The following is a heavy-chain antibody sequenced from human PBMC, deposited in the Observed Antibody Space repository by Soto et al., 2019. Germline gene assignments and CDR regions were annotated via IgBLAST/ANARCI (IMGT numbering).Heavy chain of an antibody. CDR3: ARGGAWTPEGLGY. CDR1: GFTFSSFA. J-gene: IGHJ4*02. Sequence: QVQLVEAGGGVVQPVRSLRLSCAASGFTFSSFAMHWVRQAPGKGLGWLAVISSDVVNYYYAESVKGRFTISRDNSKNTLYLQINSPRNDDTPVYYWARGGAWTPEGLGYWGQGTLVTVSS. V-gene: IGHV3-30-3*01. CDR2: ISSDVVNY. D-gene: IGHD2-15*01.